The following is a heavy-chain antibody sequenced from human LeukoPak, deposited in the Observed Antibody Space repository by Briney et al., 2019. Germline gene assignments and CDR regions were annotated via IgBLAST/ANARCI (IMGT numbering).Heavy chain of an antibody. CDR2: IYHSGST. D-gene: IGHD3-16*02. CDR1: GGSISSSHW. J-gene: IGHJ4*02. CDR3: VARDYDYVWGSYRYNY. Sequence: SGTLSPTCAVSGGSISSSHWWSWVRQPPGKGLEWIGEIYHSGSTNYNPSLKSRVTISVDQSKNQFSLKLSSVTAADTAVYYCVARDYDYVWGSYRYNYWGQGTLVTVSS. V-gene: IGHV4-4*02.